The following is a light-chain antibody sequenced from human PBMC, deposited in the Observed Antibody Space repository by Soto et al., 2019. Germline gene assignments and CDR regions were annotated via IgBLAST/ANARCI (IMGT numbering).Light chain of an antibody. CDR1: SSDIGRHNH. Sequence: QSALTQPPSVSGSPGQSVTISCTGTSSDIGRHNHASWYQQPPGTAPKLMIYELINRPSGVPGRFSGSKSGNTASLTISGLQAEDEADYYCSSFTSSSTWVFGGGTKLTVL. V-gene: IGLV2-18*02. CDR2: ELI. J-gene: IGLJ3*02. CDR3: SSFTSSSTWV.